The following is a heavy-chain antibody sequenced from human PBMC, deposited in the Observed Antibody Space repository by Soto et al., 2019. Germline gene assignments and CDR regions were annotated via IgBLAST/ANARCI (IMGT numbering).Heavy chain of an antibody. J-gene: IGHJ6*04. D-gene: IGHD2-21*01. Sequence: PGESLKISCEGTGHSFTSYWIGWVRQMPGKGLEWMGIIYPGDSDTRYSPSFQGQGTISADRSISTAYLQWSSLKSSDTAMYYCASHEMWTSYAMDVWGKGTTVTVSS. V-gene: IGHV5-51*01. CDR1: GHSFTSYW. CDR2: IYPGDSDT. CDR3: ASHEMWTSYAMDV.